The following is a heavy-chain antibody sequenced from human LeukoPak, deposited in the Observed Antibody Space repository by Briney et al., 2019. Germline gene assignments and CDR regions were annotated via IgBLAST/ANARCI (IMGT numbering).Heavy chain of an antibody. V-gene: IGHV3-53*01. CDR3: GRYYVMDV. CDR2: ISDSGGST. J-gene: IGHJ6*02. Sequence: PSGGSLRLSCAASGFTVSSNYMNWVRQAPGKGLEWVSTISDSGGSTYYADSVKGRFTISRDNSKSTLYLQMNSLRADDTAVYYCGRYYVMDVWGQGTSVTVSS. CDR1: GFTVSSNY.